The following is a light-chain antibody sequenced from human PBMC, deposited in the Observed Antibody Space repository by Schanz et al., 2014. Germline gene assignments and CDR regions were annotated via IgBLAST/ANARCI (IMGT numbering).Light chain of an antibody. V-gene: IGKV3D-20*02. CDR3: QQRSNWPQT. CDR1: QTVTSGY. CDR2: AAS. Sequence: EIVLTQSPGTLSLSPGERVTLSCRASQTVTSGYLAWYQQKPGQTPRLLIYAASTRAPGIPGRFSGSGSGTDFTLTISSLEPEDFAVYYCQQRSNWPQTFGQGTKLEIK. J-gene: IGKJ2*01.